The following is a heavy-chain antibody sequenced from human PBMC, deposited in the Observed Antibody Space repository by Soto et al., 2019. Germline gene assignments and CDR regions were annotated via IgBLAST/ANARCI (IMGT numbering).Heavy chain of an antibody. CDR3: ARHGLSGGSSGLYYFDS. CDR2: ISYRGST. V-gene: IGHV4-39*01. D-gene: IGHD6-19*01. CDR1: GGSLNSDTFY. Sequence: QLQLQESGPRLVKPSETLSLTCTVSGGSLNSDTFYWGWVRQPPGKGLEWIATISYRGSTYYTPYLERRVTISADTSKKQFSLTLNSVTAADTAVYYCARHGLSGGSSGLYYFDSWGQGTPVTVPS. J-gene: IGHJ4*02.